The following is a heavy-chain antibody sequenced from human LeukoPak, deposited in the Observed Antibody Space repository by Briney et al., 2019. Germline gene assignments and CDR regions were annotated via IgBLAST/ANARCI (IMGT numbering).Heavy chain of an antibody. V-gene: IGHV4-4*09. CDR1: GGSISSYY. J-gene: IGHJ6*03. CDR2: IYTSGST. Sequence: SETLSLTCTVSGGSISSYYWSWIRQPPGKGLEWIGYIYTSGSTNYNPSLRSRVTISVDTSKNQFSLKLSSVTAADTAVYYCARREPLGYYYMDVWGKGTTVTVSS. D-gene: IGHD1-26*01. CDR3: ARREPLGYYYMDV.